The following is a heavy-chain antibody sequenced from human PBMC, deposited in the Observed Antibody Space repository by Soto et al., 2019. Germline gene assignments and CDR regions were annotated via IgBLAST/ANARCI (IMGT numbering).Heavy chain of an antibody. CDR2: IYYSGST. CDR1: GGSISSGDYY. J-gene: IGHJ5*02. CDR3: ARVQGYYDFWSGYLYNWFDP. V-gene: IGHV4-30-4*01. D-gene: IGHD3-3*01. Sequence: PSETLSLTCTVSGGSISSGDYYWSWIRQPPGKGLEWIGYIYYSGSTYYNPPLKSRVTISVDTSKNQFSLKLSSVTAADTAVYYCARVQGYYDFWSGYLYNWFDPWGQETLVTVSS.